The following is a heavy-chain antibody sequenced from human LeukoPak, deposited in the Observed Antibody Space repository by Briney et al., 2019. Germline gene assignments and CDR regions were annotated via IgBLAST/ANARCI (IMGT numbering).Heavy chain of an antibody. CDR2: INHSGST. Sequence: SETLSLTCAVYGRSFSGYYWSWIRQPPGKGLEWIGEINHSGSTNYNPSLKSRVTISVDTSKNQFSLKLSSVTAADTAVYYCARGLLWFQYYFDYWGQGTLVTVSS. CDR3: ARGLLWFQYYFDY. D-gene: IGHD3-10*01. CDR1: GRSFSGYY. V-gene: IGHV4-34*01. J-gene: IGHJ4*02.